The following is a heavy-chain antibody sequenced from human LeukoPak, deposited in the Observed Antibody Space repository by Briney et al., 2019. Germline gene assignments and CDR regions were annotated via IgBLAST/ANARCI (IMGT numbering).Heavy chain of an antibody. J-gene: IGHJ4*02. CDR3: TREGEYGDYDFDY. CDR1: GLTGSINY. Sequence: GGSLRLSCAASGLTGSINYMRWVRQAAGESLEWVSVICGGGNTYYADSVKGRFTISRDNSKNSLYLQMNSLRAEDTAVYYCTREGEYGDYDFDYWGQGTLLTVSS. CDR2: ICGGGNT. V-gene: IGHV3-66*01. D-gene: IGHD4-17*01.